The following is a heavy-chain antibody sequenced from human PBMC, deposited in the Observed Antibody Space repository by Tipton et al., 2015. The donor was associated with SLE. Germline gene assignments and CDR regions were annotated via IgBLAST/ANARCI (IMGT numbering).Heavy chain of an antibody. V-gene: IGHV4-59*01. CDR2: IYYSGST. Sequence: TLSLTCTVSGGSISSYYWSWIRQPPGKGLEWIGYIYYSGSTNYNPSLKSRVTISVDTSKNQFSLKLSSVTAADTAVYYCARDFFDYWGQGTRVTVSS. CDR3: ARDFFDY. CDR1: GGSISSYY. J-gene: IGHJ4*02.